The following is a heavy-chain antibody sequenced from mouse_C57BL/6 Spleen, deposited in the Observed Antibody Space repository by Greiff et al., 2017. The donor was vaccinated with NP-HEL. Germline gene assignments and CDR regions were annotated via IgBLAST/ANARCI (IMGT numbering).Heavy chain of an antibody. CDR2: INPYNGGT. CDR1: GYTFTDYY. Sequence: EVQLQQSGPVLVKPGASVKMSCKASGYTFTDYYMNWVKQSHGKSLEWIGVINPYNGGTSYNQKFKGKATLTVDKSSSTAYMELNSLTSEDSAVYCCASGRATVVGAMDYWGQGTSVTVSS. V-gene: IGHV1-19*01. CDR3: ASGRATVVGAMDY. D-gene: IGHD1-1*01. J-gene: IGHJ4*01.